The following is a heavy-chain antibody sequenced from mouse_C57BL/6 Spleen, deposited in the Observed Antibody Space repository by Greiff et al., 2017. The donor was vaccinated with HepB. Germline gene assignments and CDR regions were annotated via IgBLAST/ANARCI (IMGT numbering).Heavy chain of an antibody. D-gene: IGHD1-1*01. Sequence: QVQLQQSGAELARPGASVKLSCKASGYTFTSYGISWVKQRTGQGLEWIGEIYPRSGNTYYNEKFKGKATLTADKSSGTAYMELRSLTSEDSAVYFCASYYYGSRRFAYWGQGTLVTVSA. J-gene: IGHJ3*01. CDR2: IYPRSGNT. CDR3: ASYYYGSRRFAY. V-gene: IGHV1-81*01. CDR1: GYTFTSYG.